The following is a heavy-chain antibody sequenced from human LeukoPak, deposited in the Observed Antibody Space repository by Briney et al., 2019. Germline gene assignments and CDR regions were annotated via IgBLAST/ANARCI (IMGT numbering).Heavy chain of an antibody. D-gene: IGHD3-10*01. CDR3: ARTYYSASGSYPH. J-gene: IGHJ4*02. CDR2: INAGNGNT. V-gene: IGHV1-3*01. CDR1: GYTFTSYL. Sequence: GASVKVSCKTSGYTFTSYLLHWVRLAPGRSLEWMGWINAGNGNTKYSQRFQGRVTLSRDTSATTAYMELSDLTSEDTAVYYCARTYYSASGSYPHWGQGTLVTVSS.